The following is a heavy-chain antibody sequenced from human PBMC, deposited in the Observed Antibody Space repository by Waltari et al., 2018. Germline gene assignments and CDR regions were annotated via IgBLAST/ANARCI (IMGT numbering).Heavy chain of an antibody. CDR2: IYPGDSDT. CDR3: ARHVGRGVIVFDAFDI. V-gene: IGHV5-51*01. D-gene: IGHD3-16*02. CDR1: GYRFTSYW. J-gene: IGHJ3*02. Sequence: EVQLVQSGAEVKKPGESLKISCKGSGYRFTSYWIGWVRQMPGKGLEWMGIIYPGDSDTRYSPSFQGQVTISADKSISTAYLQWSSLKASDTAMYYCARHVGRGVIVFDAFDIWGQGTMVTVSS.